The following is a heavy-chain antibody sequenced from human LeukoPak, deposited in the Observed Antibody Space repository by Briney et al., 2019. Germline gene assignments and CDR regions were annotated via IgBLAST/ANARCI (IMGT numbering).Heavy chain of an antibody. J-gene: IGHJ4*02. V-gene: IGHV3-30-3*01. D-gene: IGHD1-26*01. CDR2: ISYDGSNK. CDR1: GFTFSSYA. Sequence: GGSPRLSCAASGFTFSSYAMHWVRQAPGKGLEWVAVISYDGSNKYYADSVKGRFTISRDNSKNTLYLQMNSLRAEDTAVYYCARDKGRWELLRQDYWGQGTLVTVSS. CDR3: ARDKGRWELLRQDY.